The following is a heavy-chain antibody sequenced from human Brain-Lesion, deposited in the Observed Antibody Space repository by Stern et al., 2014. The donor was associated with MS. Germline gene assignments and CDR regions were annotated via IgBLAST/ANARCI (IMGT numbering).Heavy chain of an antibody. CDR2: VNNDGRRT. J-gene: IGHJ5*01. CDR1: GLTFSNYW. CDR3: ARGERWFDS. V-gene: IGHV3-74*01. Sequence: VQLVESGGGLVQPGGSLRLSCAASGLTFSNYWMPRVRQAPGKGLVWVSRVNNDGRRTSYADSVKGRFTMSRDNAKNTLYLQMNSLRVEDTAIYYCARGERWFDSWGQGTLVTVSS.